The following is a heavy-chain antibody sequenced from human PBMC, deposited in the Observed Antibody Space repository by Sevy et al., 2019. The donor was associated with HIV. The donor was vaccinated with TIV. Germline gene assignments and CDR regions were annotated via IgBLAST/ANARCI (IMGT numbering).Heavy chain of an antibody. J-gene: IGHJ4*02. CDR3: ARAVLEISTWRSDY. V-gene: IGHV3-21*01. D-gene: IGHD1-1*01. CDR2: ISSTSAYI. Sequence: GGSLRLSCAASGFTFSSYRMTWVRQAPGKGLEWVSCISSTSAYINYANSVKGRFTISRDNAKNLLYLQMDSLRAEDTAVYYCARAVLEISTWRSDYWGQGTLVTVSS. CDR1: GFTFSSYR.